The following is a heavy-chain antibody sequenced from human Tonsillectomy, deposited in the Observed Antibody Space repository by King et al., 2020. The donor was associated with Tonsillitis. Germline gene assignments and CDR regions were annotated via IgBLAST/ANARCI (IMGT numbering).Heavy chain of an antibody. D-gene: IGHD1-26*01. CDR3: AKGSWENYYYGMDV. Sequence: VQLVESGGGFVQPGRSLRLSCAASGFTFYDYAMHWVRPAPGKGLGWGAGIRWQNGSKGYADSVEGRFTISTDNAKNSLYPQKNNLRAEDTAFYYCAKGSWENYYYGMDVWGQGTTVTVSS. CDR2: IRWQNGSK. V-gene: IGHV3-9*01. CDR1: GFTFYDYA. J-gene: IGHJ6*02.